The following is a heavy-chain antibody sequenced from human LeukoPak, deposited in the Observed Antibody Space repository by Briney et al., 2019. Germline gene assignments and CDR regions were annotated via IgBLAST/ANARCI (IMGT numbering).Heavy chain of an antibody. CDR2: INHSGGT. J-gene: IGHJ4*02. D-gene: IGHD3-16*02. Sequence: SETLSLTCTLYGDSFNDYYWSWIRQPPGKVLEWIGEINHSGGTNYSPSLWSRLTISIDTSKHQFSLQVTSVTAADTGVYFCARVSDIMISFGGVISYFDNWGQGALVTVSS. CDR1: GDSFNDYY. V-gene: IGHV4-34*01. CDR3: ARVSDIMISFGGVISYFDN.